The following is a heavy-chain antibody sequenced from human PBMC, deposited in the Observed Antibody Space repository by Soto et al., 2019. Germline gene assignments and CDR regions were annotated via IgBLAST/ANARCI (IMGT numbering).Heavy chain of an antibody. CDR2: IKSKVDGETT. V-gene: IGHV3-15*07. J-gene: IGHJ4*02. CDR3: ITERGY. Sequence: GGSLRLSCAGSGFSFSNAWMNWVRQAPGKGLEWVGRIKSKVDGETTDYPAPVKGRFIISRDDAANTLYLQMHSLKTEDTAVYYCITERGYWGQGTLVTVSS. CDR1: GFSFSNAW.